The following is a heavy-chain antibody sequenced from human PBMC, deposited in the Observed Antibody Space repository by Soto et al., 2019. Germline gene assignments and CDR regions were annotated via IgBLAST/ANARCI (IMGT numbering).Heavy chain of an antibody. CDR3: RVVPAATLLDV. D-gene: IGHD2-2*01. CDR2: IRSKANSYAT. J-gene: IGHJ6*02. V-gene: IGHV3-73*01. CDR1: WFTFSGSA. Sequence: PGGSLRLSCAASWFTFSGSAMHWVRQASGKGLEWVGRIRSKANSYATAYAASVKGRFTISRDDSKNTAYLQMNSLKTEDTAVYYYRVVPAATLLDVWGQGTTVTVSS.